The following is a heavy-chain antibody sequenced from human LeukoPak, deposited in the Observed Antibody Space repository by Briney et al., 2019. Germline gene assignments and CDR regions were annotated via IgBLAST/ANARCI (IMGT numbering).Heavy chain of an antibody. CDR2: ISGGGGTT. D-gene: IGHD1-26*01. CDR3: AKGYSGSYLDY. V-gene: IGHV3-23*01. J-gene: IGHJ4*02. Sequence: GSLRLSCAASGFTFSSCAMTWVRQAPGKGLEWVSVISGGGGTTYYADSVKGRFTISRDSSENTLYLQMNSLRAEDTAVYYCAKGYSGSYLDYWGQGTLVTVSS. CDR1: GFTFSSCA.